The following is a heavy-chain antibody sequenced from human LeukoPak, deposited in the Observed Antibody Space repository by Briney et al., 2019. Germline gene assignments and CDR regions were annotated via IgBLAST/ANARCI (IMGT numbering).Heavy chain of an antibody. CDR3: ARDRGYSGYDRPFYYFDY. V-gene: IGHV1-2*02. CDR2: INPNSGGT. CDR1: GYTFTGYY. Sequence: GASVKVSCKASGYTFTGYYMHWVRQAPGQGLEWMGWINPNSGGTNYAQKFQGRVTMTRDTSISTAYMELSRLRSDDTAVYYCARDRGYSGYDRPFYYFDYWGQGTLVTVSP. J-gene: IGHJ4*02. D-gene: IGHD5-12*01.